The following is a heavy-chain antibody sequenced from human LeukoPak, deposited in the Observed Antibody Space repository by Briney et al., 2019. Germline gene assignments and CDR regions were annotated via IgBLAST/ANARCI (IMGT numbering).Heavy chain of an antibody. D-gene: IGHD5-24*01. CDR2: ISYDGSNK. CDR1: GFTFSSYA. J-gene: IGHJ4*02. CDR3: AKDRIGGYNYDYFDY. V-gene: IGHV3-30*18. Sequence: GGSLRLSCAASGFTFSSYAMRWVRQAPGKGLEWVAVISYDGSNKYYADSVKGRFTISRDNSKNTLYLQMNSLRAEDTAVYYCAKDRIGGYNYDYFDYWGQGTLVTVSS.